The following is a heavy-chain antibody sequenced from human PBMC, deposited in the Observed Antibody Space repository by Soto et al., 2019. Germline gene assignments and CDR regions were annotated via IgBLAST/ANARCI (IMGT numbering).Heavy chain of an antibody. J-gene: IGHJ5*02. V-gene: IGHV4-39*07. CDR1: GGSISSSSYY. Sequence: PSETLSLTSTVSGGSISSSSYYWGWIRQPPGKGLEWIGRIYRSGSTNYNPSLKSRVTMSVDTSKNQFSLKLSSVTAADTAVYYCARAGENVSFWFDPWGQGTLVTVSS. CDR2: IYRSGST. CDR3: ARAGENVSFWFDP. D-gene: IGHD7-27*01.